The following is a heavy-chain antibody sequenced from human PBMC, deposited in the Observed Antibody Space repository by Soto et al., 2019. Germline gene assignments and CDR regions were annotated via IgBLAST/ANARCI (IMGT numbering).Heavy chain of an antibody. D-gene: IGHD1-1*01. V-gene: IGHV5-51*01. CDR2: IYPGDSDT. CDR1: GYVFSEFW. CDR3: AKQRMEYPGRDV. Sequence: GESLKISCKASGYVFSEFWIGWVRQMPGKGLEWMGIIYPGDSDTRYSPSFQGQVTISADKSISTAYLQWTRLKASDTAMYYCAKQRMEYPGRDVWGQGTPVTVSS. J-gene: IGHJ4*02.